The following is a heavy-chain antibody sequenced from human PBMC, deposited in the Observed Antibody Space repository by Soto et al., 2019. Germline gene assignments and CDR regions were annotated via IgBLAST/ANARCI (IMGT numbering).Heavy chain of an antibody. CDR1: GFSFSNYA. CDR3: ARGGPYQLLSDFDY. Sequence: EVQLVESGGILVQPGGSLRLSCVASGFSFSNYAMHWVRQAPGKGLEYVSAISNNGVSTYYANSEKGRFIISRDNSKNTVYLQMGSLRAEDMAVYYCARGGPYQLLSDFDYCGQGTLVTVSS. J-gene: IGHJ4*02. CDR2: ISNNGVST. D-gene: IGHD2-2*01. V-gene: IGHV3-64*01.